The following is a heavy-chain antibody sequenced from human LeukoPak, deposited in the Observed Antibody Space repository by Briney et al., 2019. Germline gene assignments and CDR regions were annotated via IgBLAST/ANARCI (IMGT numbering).Heavy chain of an antibody. D-gene: IGHD2-15*01. V-gene: IGHV3-23*01. J-gene: IGHJ4*02. CDR3: TTIVPDVIATLTFAY. CDR1: RFTFSTYA. Sequence: GGSLRLSCVASRFTFSTYAMSWVRQAPGKGLEWVSTISGSGGGNTYYADSVKGRFTISRDNPKNTLYLQMNSLRAEDSAVYYCTTIVPDVIATLTFAYWGQGTLVTVSS. CDR2: ISGSGGGNT.